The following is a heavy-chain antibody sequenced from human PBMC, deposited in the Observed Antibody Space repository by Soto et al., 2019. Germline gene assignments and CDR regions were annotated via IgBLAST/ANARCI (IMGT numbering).Heavy chain of an antibody. J-gene: IGHJ3*02. CDR1: GFTFSNSG. D-gene: IGHD3-3*01. Sequence: SVKVSCKASGFTFSNSGVQWVRQARGQRLEWIGWIVVGSGNTNYAQKFQERVTINRDMSPSTAYMELSSLRSEDTAVYYCAAETWRIPAAFDIWGQGTMVTVSS. CDR3: AAETWRIPAAFDI. V-gene: IGHV1-58*01. CDR2: IVVGSGNT.